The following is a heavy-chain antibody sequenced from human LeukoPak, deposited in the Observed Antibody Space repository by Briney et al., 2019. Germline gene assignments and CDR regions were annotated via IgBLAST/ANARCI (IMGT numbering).Heavy chain of an antibody. Sequence: SETLSLTCAVYGGSFSGYYWSWIRQPPGKGLEWIGEINHSGSTNYNPPLKSRVTISVDTSKNQFSLKLSSVTAADTAVYYCARARIMITFGGVIVIFDYWGQGTLVTVSS. CDR2: INHSGST. D-gene: IGHD3-16*02. CDR3: ARARIMITFGGVIVIFDY. J-gene: IGHJ4*02. V-gene: IGHV4-34*01. CDR1: GGSFSGYY.